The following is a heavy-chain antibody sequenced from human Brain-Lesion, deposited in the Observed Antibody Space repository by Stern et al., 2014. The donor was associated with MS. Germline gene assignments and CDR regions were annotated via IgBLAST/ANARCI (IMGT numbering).Heavy chain of an antibody. D-gene: IGHD3-10*01. CDR3: ARGERWFAS. J-gene: IGHJ5*01. V-gene: IGHV3-74*02. CDR2: GNNDGSRT. Sequence: EVQLVESGGGFVQPGGSLRLSCAASGFTFSNYWMHWVRQAPGKGLVWVSRGNNDGSRTSYADSVKGRFTMSRDNAKNTLYLQMNSLRFEDTAIYYCARGERWFASWGQGTLVTVSS. CDR1: GFTFSNYW.